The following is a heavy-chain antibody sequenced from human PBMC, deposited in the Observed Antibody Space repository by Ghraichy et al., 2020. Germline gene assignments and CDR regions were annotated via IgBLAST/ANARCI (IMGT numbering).Heavy chain of an antibody. CDR2: IYYSGST. Sequence: SETLSLTCTVSGGSISSGGYYWSWIRQHPGKGLEWIGYIYYSGSTYYNPSLKSRVSISRDTSKNQFSLKLTSLTAADTAVYYCARDVDFGSGSYGFDSWGQGTLVTVSS. CDR1: GGSISSGGYY. J-gene: IGHJ4*02. V-gene: IGHV4-31*03. CDR3: ARDVDFGSGSYGFDS. D-gene: IGHD3-10*01.